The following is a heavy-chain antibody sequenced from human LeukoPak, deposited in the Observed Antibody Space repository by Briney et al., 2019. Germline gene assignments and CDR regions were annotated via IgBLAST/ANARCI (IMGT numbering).Heavy chain of an antibody. CDR2: ISYDGTNK. Sequence: GGSLRLSCAASGFTFSSYAMHWVRQAPGKGLEWVAVISYDGTNKFYADSVKGRFTISRDNSKNTLYLQMNSLRAEDTAVYYCAKDIGSSSWYHYYYYYMDVWGKGTTVTVSS. CDR1: GFTFSSYA. CDR3: AKDIGSSSWYHYYYYYMDV. D-gene: IGHD6-13*01. V-gene: IGHV3-30-3*01. J-gene: IGHJ6*03.